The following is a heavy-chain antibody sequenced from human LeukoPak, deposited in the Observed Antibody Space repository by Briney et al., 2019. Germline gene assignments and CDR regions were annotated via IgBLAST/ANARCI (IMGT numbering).Heavy chain of an antibody. Sequence: NHGESLKISCKGSGYSFTSYWISWVRQMPGKGLEWMGRIDPSDSYTNYSPFFQGHVTISADKSISTAYLQWSSLKASDTAMYYCARRRTLYGSGSYYFYYGMDVWGQGTTVTVSS. CDR1: GYSFTSYW. D-gene: IGHD3-10*01. CDR3: ARRRTLYGSGSYYFYYGMDV. CDR2: IDPSDSYT. J-gene: IGHJ6*02. V-gene: IGHV5-10-1*01.